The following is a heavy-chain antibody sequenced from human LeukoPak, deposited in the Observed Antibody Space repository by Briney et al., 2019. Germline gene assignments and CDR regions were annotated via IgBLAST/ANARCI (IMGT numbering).Heavy chain of an antibody. CDR3: ARDFVPPSYYYDSSGYYY. Sequence: GGSLRLSCAASGFTFSSYAMSWVRQAPGKGLEWVSAISGSGGSTYYADSVKGRFTISRDNSKNTLYLQMNSLRAEDTAVYYCARDFVPPSYYYDSSGYYYWGQGTLVTVSS. V-gene: IGHV3-23*01. CDR1: GFTFSSYA. D-gene: IGHD3-22*01. J-gene: IGHJ4*02. CDR2: ISGSGGST.